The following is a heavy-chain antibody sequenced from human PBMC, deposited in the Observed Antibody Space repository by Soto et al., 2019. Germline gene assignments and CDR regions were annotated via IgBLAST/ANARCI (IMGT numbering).Heavy chain of an antibody. J-gene: IGHJ4*02. CDR1: GGSISSYY. V-gene: IGHV4-59*01. D-gene: IGHD6-6*01. Sequence: PSETLSLTCTGSGGSISSYYWIWIRQPPGKGLEWIGYIYYSGSTNYNPSLKSRVTISVDTSKNQFSLKLSSVTAADTAVYYCVREYSSSSVGFYFDYWGLGTLVTVSS. CDR2: IYYSGST. CDR3: VREYSSSSVGFYFDY.